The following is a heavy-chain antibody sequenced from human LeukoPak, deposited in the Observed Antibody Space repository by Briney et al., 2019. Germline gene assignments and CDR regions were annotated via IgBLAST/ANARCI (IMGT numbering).Heavy chain of an antibody. CDR2: ISYSGGSA. Sequence: GESLTLSCAASGFTFSSYARSWIRQAPGKGLEWIAAISYSGGSAYYADPVKGRLYISRDNSKITLYLEVTNLRAEDTAVYYCAKVGAYYYDGSGYQYEEGEFYSDYWGQGTMVTVSS. J-gene: IGHJ4*01. D-gene: IGHD3-22*01. V-gene: IGHV3-23*01. CDR1: GFTFSSYA. CDR3: AKVGAYYYDGSGYQYEEGEFYSDY.